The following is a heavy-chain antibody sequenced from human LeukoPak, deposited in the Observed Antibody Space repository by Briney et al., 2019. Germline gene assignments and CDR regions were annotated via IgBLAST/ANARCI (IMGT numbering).Heavy chain of an antibody. Sequence: SETLSLTCTVSGGSISSSDYYWSWIRQPAGKGLEWIGRIYTSGSTNYNPSLKSRVTISVDTSKNQFSLKLSSVTAADTAVYYCARGDFWRRFDPWGQGTLVTVSS. CDR1: GGSISSSDYY. CDR3: ARGDFWRRFDP. J-gene: IGHJ5*02. CDR2: IYTSGST. D-gene: IGHD3-3*01. V-gene: IGHV4-61*02.